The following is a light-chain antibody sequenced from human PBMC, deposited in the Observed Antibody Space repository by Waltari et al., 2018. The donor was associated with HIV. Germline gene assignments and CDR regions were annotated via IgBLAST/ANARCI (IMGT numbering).Light chain of an antibody. CDR3: QQTFNIPLT. J-gene: IGKJ3*01. Sequence: DIQMLPSPSSLPASVGARFTISCQASHGIGVLFNFYRQKQRKARDLLLYGASNLQSGLPLRICGSGAGTDFTLTISSLQPVDFATYYCQQTFNIPLTFGPGTKVDI. V-gene: IGKV1-39*01. CDR1: HGIGVL. CDR2: GAS.